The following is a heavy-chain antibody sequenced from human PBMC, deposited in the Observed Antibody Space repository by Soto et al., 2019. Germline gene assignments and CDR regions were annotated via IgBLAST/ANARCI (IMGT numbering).Heavy chain of an antibody. Sequence: QVQLVQSGAEVKKPGASVKVSCKASGYTFTSYDINWVRQATGQGLEWMGWMNPNSGNTGYAQKFQGRVTMTRNTSISTAYMKLSSLRSEDTAVYYCARVVSPVYCSSTSCYTNWFDPWGQGTLVTVSS. CDR1: GYTFTSYD. J-gene: IGHJ5*02. D-gene: IGHD2-2*02. CDR3: ARVVSPVYCSSTSCYTNWFDP. CDR2: MNPNSGNT. V-gene: IGHV1-8*01.